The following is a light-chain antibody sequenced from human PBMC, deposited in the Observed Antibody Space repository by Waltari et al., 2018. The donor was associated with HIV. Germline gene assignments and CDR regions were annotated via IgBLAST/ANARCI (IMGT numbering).Light chain of an antibody. CDR3: ESADDSGDHWV. V-gene: IGLV3-25*03. J-gene: IGLJ3*02. Sequence: SYELTQPPSVSVSPGQTARITCSGDALPKQSAYWYQQKAGQAPLMVIYKDDKRPSGIPDRFSGSMSGTTVTLIISGVQPEDEADYYCESADDSGDHWVFGGGTKLSVL. CDR1: ALPKQS. CDR2: KDD.